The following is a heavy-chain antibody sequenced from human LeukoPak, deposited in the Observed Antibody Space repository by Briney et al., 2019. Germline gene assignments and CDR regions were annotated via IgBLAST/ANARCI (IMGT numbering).Heavy chain of an antibody. CDR2: ISSSSSYI. V-gene: IGHV3-21*01. Sequence: PGGSLRLSCAASGFTFSSYAMSWVRQAPGKGLEWVSSISSSSSYIYYADSVKGRFTISRDTAKNSLYLQMNSLRAEDTAVYYCARELAAAGNFDYWGQGTLVTVSS. CDR3: ARELAAAGNFDY. D-gene: IGHD6-13*01. J-gene: IGHJ4*02. CDR1: GFTFSSYA.